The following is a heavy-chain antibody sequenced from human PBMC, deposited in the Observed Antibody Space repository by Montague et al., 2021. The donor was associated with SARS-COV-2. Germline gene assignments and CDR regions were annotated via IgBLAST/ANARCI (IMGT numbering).Heavy chain of an antibody. Sequence: SETLSLTCTVSGGSISSDDWCWIRQPPGKGQERIGNIYYSGSTNYNSSLKSRVTISVYTSKYQFYLTLNSVTAADTAVYNCARVFPRLLLVDPYFDYWGQGTLVTVSS. V-gene: IGHV4-59*01. D-gene: IGHD3-22*01. CDR3: ARVFPRLLLVDPYFDY. J-gene: IGHJ4*02. CDR2: IYYSGST. CDR1: GGSISSDD.